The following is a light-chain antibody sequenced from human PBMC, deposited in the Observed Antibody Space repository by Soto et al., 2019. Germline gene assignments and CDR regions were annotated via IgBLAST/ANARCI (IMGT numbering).Light chain of an antibody. CDR3: PQYNRG. V-gene: IGKV1-5*03. Sequence: DIQMTQSPSTLSASVGDSVTITCRASQSISNWLAWYQQRPGEAPKLLIYQASTLQTGVPSRFSGSGSGTEFPLPIRSLQPDDFATYYCPQYNRGFGPWTKVDIK. CDR1: QSISNW. J-gene: IGKJ3*01. CDR2: QAS.